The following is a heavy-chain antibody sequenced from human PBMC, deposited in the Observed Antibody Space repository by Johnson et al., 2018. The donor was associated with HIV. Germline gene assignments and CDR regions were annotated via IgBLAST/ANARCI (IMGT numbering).Heavy chain of an antibody. Sequence: QVLLVESGGGVARPGGSLRLSCAASGFTFSDYYMSWIRQAPGKGLEWVSYISSSGSTIYYADSVKGRFTISRDNSKNTLYLQMNSLRAEDTAVYYCARDTGGGEPYDIWGQGTMVTVSS. J-gene: IGHJ3*02. CDR1: GFTFSDYY. V-gene: IGHV3-11*04. CDR3: ARDTGGGEPYDI. D-gene: IGHD2-21*01. CDR2: ISSSGSTI.